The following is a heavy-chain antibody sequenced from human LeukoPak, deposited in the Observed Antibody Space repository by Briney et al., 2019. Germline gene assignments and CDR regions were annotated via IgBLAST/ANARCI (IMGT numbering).Heavy chain of an antibody. J-gene: IGHJ4*02. V-gene: IGHV3-64*01. CDR1: GFPFSSYN. CDR2: ISADGRDT. CDR3: ARDQSYDILTGYCDY. Sequence: PGGSLRLSCAASGFPFSSYNMHWVRQAPGKGLEYVSAISADGRDTYYTNSVEGRFTISRDNSKNTLYLQVGSLRAEDMAVYYCARDQSYDILTGYCDYWGQGTLVTVSS. D-gene: IGHD3-9*01.